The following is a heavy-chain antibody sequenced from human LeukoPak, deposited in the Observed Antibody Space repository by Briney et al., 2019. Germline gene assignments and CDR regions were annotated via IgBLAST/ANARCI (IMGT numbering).Heavy chain of an antibody. CDR2: IYYSGST. Sequence: PSQTLSLTCTVSGGSISSGDYYWRGIRQPPGEGLEWIASIYYSGSTYYNPSLKSRVTISVDTSKNQFSLKLSSVSAADTAVYYCARGLTGSGLENWGQGTLVTVSS. CDR3: ARGLTGSGLEN. CDR1: GGSISSGDYY. J-gene: IGHJ4*02. V-gene: IGHV4-30-4*01. D-gene: IGHD5-24*01.